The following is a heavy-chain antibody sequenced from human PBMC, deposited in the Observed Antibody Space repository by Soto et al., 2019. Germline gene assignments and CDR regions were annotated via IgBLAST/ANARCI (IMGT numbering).Heavy chain of an antibody. D-gene: IGHD3-3*01. V-gene: IGHV5-51*01. Sequence: GESLKISCKGSGYSFNNFYIAWVRQMPGKGLEWMGMINPADSDSTYSPSFQGQVTISADKSISTAHLQWSSLKASDTAIYYCARLGAIFGVWYYYGMDVWGQGTTVTVSS. CDR2: INPADSDS. CDR1: GYSFNNFY. CDR3: ARLGAIFGVWYYYGMDV. J-gene: IGHJ6*02.